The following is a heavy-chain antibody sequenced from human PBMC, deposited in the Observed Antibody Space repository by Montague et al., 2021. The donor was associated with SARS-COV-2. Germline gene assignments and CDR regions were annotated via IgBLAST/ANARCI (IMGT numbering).Heavy chain of an antibody. Sequence: PALVKPTQTLTLTCTFSGFSLSTSGVGVGWIRQPPGKALEWLALVSWDDDNRYNPSVKRRVTVTKGTSENQVVLTMTNMDPVDTATYYCARRLYCSSTNCPCYFDKWGQGTLVIVSS. CDR1: GFSLSTSGVG. D-gene: IGHD2-2*01. V-gene: IGHV2-5*02. J-gene: IGHJ4*02. CDR3: ARRLYCSSTNCPCYFDK. CDR2: VSWDDDN.